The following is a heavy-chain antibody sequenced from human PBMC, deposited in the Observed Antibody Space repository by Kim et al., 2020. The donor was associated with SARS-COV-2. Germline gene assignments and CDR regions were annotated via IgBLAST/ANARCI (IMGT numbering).Heavy chain of an antibody. D-gene: IGHD1-1*01. J-gene: IGHJ3*01. V-gene: IGHV3-30*07. CDR3: AREGQSSGRAGTYDV. Sequence: ASVKGRFTVSRDNPNNVMFVQLDSLSPEDTAVYYCAREGQSSGRAGTYDVWGRGTLVTVSS.